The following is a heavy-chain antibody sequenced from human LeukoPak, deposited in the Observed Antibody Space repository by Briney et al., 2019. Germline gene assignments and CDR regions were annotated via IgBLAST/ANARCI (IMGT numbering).Heavy chain of an antibody. J-gene: IGHJ4*02. CDR3: AHISSSWPDY. CDR1: GFTFSSYA. V-gene: IGHV3-23*01. Sequence: GGSLRLSCAASGFTFSSYAMSWVRQAPGKGLEWVSAISGSCGSTYYADSVKGRFTISRDNSKNTLYLQMNSLRAEDTAVYYCAHISSSWPDYWGQGTLVTVSS. D-gene: IGHD6-13*01. CDR2: ISGSCGST.